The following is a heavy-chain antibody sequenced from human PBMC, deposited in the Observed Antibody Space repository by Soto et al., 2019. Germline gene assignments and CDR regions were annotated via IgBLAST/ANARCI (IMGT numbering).Heavy chain of an antibody. CDR1: GGSISSGGHY. J-gene: IGHJ4*02. V-gene: IGHV4-31*03. CDR3: ARGYGGNSGFDY. CDR2: SYYSGST. D-gene: IGHD2-21*02. Sequence: QVQLQESGPGLVKPSQTLSLTCTVSGGSISSGGHYWSLIRQHPGKGLEWIGYSYYSGSTYYNPSLKSRVTISVDTSKNQSSLKLSSVTAADTAVYYCARGYGGNSGFDYWGQGTLVTVSS.